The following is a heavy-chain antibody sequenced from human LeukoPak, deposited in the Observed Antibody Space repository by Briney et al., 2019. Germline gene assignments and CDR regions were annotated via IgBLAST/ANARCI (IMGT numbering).Heavy chain of an antibody. CDR2: IYHSGST. CDR3: ARYVDTAMEYYYYGMDV. CDR1: GGSISSSNW. V-gene: IGHV4-4*02. J-gene: IGHJ6*02. D-gene: IGHD5-18*01. Sequence: PSGTLSLTCAVSGGSISSSNWWSWVRQPPGKGLEWIGEIYHSGSTNYNPFLKSRVTISVDKSKNQFSLKLSSVTAADTAVYYCARYVDTAMEYYYYGMDVWGQGTTVTVSS.